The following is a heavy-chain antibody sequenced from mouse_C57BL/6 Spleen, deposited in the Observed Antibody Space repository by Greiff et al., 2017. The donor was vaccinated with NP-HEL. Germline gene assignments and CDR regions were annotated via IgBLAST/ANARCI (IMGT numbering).Heavy chain of an antibody. CDR3: AIYYCYYGFAY. V-gene: IGHV1-50*01. CDR2: IDPSDSYT. CDR1: GYTFTSYW. J-gene: IGHJ3*01. D-gene: IGHD2-3*01. Sequence: QVQLQQPGAELVKPGASVKLSCKASGYTFTSYWMQWVKQRPGQGLEWMGEIDPSDSYTKYKQKFKGKATLTVDTAYSTAYMQRSSLTSEDTAVYYCAIYYCYYGFAYWGQGTLVTVSA.